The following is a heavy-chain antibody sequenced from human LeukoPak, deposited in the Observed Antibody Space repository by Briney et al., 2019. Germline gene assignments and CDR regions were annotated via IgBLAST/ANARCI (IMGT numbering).Heavy chain of an antibody. J-gene: IGHJ6*03. CDR3: ASDPGNSPSYYYYYMDV. CDR2: ISGDKGHT. Sequence: ASVKVSCKASGYTFANFAISWVRQARGQGLEWVGWISGDKGHTYYAQKLQGRVTMTTDTSTSTAYMELRSLRSDDTAVYYCASDPGNSPSYYYYYMDVWGEGTTVTVSS. D-gene: IGHD4-23*01. V-gene: IGHV1-18*01. CDR1: GYTFANFA.